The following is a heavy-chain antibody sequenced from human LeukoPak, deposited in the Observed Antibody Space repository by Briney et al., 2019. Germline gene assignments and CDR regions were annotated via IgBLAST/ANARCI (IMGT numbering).Heavy chain of an antibody. D-gene: IGHD6-19*01. J-gene: IGHJ6*01. CDR3: ARLARVAVAGSYVYHSMDG. Sequence: PSETLSLTCTVSGASIDSHYWSWIRLPPGKGLEWIGFVYYSGSISFNPSLKSRVTISADTSNNQFSLKLASVSASGTAVYYWARLARVAVAGSYVYHSMDGSGGGTTVTVS. V-gene: IGHV4-59*11. CDR2: VYYSGSI. CDR1: GASIDSHY.